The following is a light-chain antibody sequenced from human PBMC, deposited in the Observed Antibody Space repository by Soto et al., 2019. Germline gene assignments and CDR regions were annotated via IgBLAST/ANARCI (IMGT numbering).Light chain of an antibody. CDR3: CSYAGSSTSWV. CDR1: ISDVGSYDL. CDR2: EGS. Sequence: QSVLTQPASVSGSPGQSITISCTGTISDVGSYDLVSWYQQHPGKAPKLMIYEGSKRPPGVSSRFSGSKSGNTASLTISGLQAEDEADYYCCSYAGSSTSWVFGGGTKVTVL. J-gene: IGLJ3*02. V-gene: IGLV2-23*01.